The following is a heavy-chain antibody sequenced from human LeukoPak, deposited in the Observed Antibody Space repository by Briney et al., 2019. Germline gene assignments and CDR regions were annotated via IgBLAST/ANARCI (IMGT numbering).Heavy chain of an antibody. CDR3: ATTVAGRDAFDY. D-gene: IGHD6-19*01. Sequence: PSETLSLTCTVSGGSISSYYWSWIRQPPGKGLEWIGYIYYSGSTNYNPSLKSRVTISVGTSKNQFSLKLSSVTAADTAVYYCATTVAGRDAFDYWGQGTLVTVSS. V-gene: IGHV4-59*01. J-gene: IGHJ4*02. CDR2: IYYSGST. CDR1: GGSISSYY.